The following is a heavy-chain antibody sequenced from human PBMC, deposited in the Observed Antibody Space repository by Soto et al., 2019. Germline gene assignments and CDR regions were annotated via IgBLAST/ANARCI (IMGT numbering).Heavy chain of an antibody. V-gene: IGHV3-23*01. Sequence: GGSLRLSCAASGFTFSSYAINWVRQAPGKGLEGVSGISGSGGSTYYADSVKGRFTLSRDNSKNTLYLQMNSLRAEDTAVYYCAKTPPYITMVRGVIGGALDYWGQGTLVTVSS. CDR1: GFTFSSYA. CDR3: AKTPPYITMVRGVIGGALDY. CDR2: ISGSGGST. D-gene: IGHD3-10*01. J-gene: IGHJ4*02.